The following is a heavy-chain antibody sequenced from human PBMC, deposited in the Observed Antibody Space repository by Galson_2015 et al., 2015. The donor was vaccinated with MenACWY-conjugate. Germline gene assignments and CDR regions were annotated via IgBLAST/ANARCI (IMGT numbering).Heavy chain of an antibody. CDR2: IWYDGSNK. D-gene: IGHD1-26*01. CDR1: GFTFNSHG. J-gene: IGHJ3*02. Sequence: SLRLSCAASGFTFNSHGMHWVRQAPGKGLEWVAVIWYDGSNKYYADSVKGRFTISRDNSKNTVYPQMDSLRAEGTAMYYCAKRGAITASIWKDAFDIRGQGTMVTVSS. CDR3: AKRGAITASIWKDAFDI. V-gene: IGHV3-33*06.